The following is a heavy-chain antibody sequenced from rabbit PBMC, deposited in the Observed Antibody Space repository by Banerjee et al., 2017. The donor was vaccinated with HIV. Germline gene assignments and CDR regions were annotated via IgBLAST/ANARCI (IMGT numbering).Heavy chain of an antibody. CDR3: ARDYMGGGGARFNL. CDR1: KFSFSSSYY. V-gene: IGHV1S40*01. J-gene: IGHJ4*01. CDR2: IYTGTGRT. Sequence: QRLVESGGDLVKPGTSLTLTCTASKFSFSSSYYMCWVRQAPGKGLEWIGCIYTGTGRTYYASWAKGRFTVSKTSSTTVTLQMTSLPAADTAIYFCARDYMGGGGARFNLWGPGTLVTVS. D-gene: IGHD1-1*01.